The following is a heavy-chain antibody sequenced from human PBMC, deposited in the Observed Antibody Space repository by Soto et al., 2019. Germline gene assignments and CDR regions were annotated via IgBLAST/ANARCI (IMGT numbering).Heavy chain of an antibody. CDR3: ARALYSSSWLDAFDI. CDR1: GGTFSSYA. Sequence: VASVKVSCKASGGTFSSYAISWVRQAPGQGLEWMGGIIPIFGTANYAQKFQGRVTITADESTSTAYMELSSLRSEDTAVYYCARALYSSSWLDAFDIWGQGTMVTV. J-gene: IGHJ3*02. D-gene: IGHD6-13*01. CDR2: IIPIFGTA. V-gene: IGHV1-69*13.